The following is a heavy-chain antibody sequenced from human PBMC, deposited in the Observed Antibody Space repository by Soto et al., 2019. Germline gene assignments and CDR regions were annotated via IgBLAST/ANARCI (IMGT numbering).Heavy chain of an antibody. D-gene: IGHD6-19*01. CDR2: IKQDGSEK. CDR3: ARGGIDTSGWLQIYYYYMDV. Sequence: GGSLRLSCAASGFTFSSYWMSWVRQAPGKGLEWVANIKQDGSEKYYVDSVKGRFTISRDNAKNSLYLQMNSLRAEDTAVYYCARGGIDTSGWLQIYYYYMDVWGKGTTVTVSS. J-gene: IGHJ6*03. CDR1: GFTFSSYW. V-gene: IGHV3-7*01.